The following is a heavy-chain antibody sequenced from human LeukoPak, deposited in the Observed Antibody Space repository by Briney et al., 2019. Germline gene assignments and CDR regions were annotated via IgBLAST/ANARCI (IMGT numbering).Heavy chain of an antibody. Sequence: GGSLRLSCAASGFTFSDYDMHWVRQATGKGLEWVSDIGTAGDTYYTGSVKGRFTISRENAKNSLYLQMNSLRAGDTAVYYCARVAKERVGGVYYFDYWGQGTLVTVSS. V-gene: IGHV3-13*01. D-gene: IGHD1-1*01. J-gene: IGHJ4*02. CDR1: GFTFSDYD. CDR2: IGTAGDT. CDR3: ARVAKERVGGVYYFDY.